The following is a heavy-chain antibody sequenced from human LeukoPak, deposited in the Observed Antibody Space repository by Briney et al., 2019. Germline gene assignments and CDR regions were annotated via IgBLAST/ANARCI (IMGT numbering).Heavy chain of an antibody. D-gene: IGHD6-19*01. CDR2: IIPIFGTA. V-gene: IGHV1-69*13. Sequence: GASVKVSCKASGGTFSSYAISWVRQAPGQGLEWMGGIIPIFGTANYAQKFQGRVTITADESTSTAYMELSSLRSEDTAVYYCARDHYLHIAVEGENWFDPWGQGTLVTVSS. CDR1: GGTFSSYA. CDR3: ARDHYLHIAVEGENWFDP. J-gene: IGHJ5*02.